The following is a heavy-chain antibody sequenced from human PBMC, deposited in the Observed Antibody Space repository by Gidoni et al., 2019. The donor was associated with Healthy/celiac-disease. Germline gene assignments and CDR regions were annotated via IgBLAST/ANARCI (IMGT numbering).Heavy chain of an antibody. CDR1: GFTFSSYA. V-gene: IGHV3-30*01. Sequence: QVQLVESGGGVVQPGRSLRLSCAASGFTFSSYAMHWVRQAPGKGLEWVAVISYDGSNKYYADSVKGRFTISRDNSKNTLYLQMNSLRAEDTAVYYCAREIPSRLATFDYWGQGTLVTVSS. J-gene: IGHJ4*02. D-gene: IGHD5-12*01. CDR3: AREIPSRLATFDY. CDR2: ISYDGSNK.